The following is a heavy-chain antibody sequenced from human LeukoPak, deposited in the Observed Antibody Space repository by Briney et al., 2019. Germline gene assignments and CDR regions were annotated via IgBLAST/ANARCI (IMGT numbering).Heavy chain of an antibody. V-gene: IGHV4-59*12. CDR1: GGSISSYY. Sequence: PSETLSLTCTVSGGSISSYYWSWIRQPPGKGLEWIGYIYYTGYTNYNPSLKSRVTISVDTSKNQFSLKLSSVTAADTAVYYCARKGGSGSYVTYYYYYYMDVWGKGTTVTISS. CDR2: IYYTGYT. D-gene: IGHD3-10*01. CDR3: ARKGGSGSYVTYYYYYYMDV. J-gene: IGHJ6*03.